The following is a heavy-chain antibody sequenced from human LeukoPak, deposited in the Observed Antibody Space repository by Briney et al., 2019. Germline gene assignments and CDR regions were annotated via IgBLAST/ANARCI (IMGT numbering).Heavy chain of an antibody. J-gene: IGHJ4*02. Sequence: PSETLSPTCAVYGGSFSGYYWSWIRQPPGKGLEWIGEINHSGSTNYNPSLKSRVTISVDTPKNQFSLKLSSVTAADTAVYYCARVGGSGWYIFDYWGQGALVTVSS. D-gene: IGHD6-19*01. V-gene: IGHV4-34*01. CDR2: INHSGST. CDR3: ARVGGSGWYIFDY. CDR1: GGSFSGYY.